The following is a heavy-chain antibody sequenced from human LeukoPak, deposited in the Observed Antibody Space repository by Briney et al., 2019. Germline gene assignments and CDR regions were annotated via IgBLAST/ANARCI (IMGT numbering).Heavy chain of an antibody. CDR1: GFTFSWDW. CDR3: AIEWGSGRCDYGMDV. D-gene: IGHD3-10*01. V-gene: IGHV3-7*03. J-gene: IGHJ6*04. Sequence: GGSLRLSCAVSGFTFSWDWMSWVRQAPGKGLEWVANIKLDGSDQNYVDSVKGRFTISRDNAKNSLNLQMNSLRGEDTAVYYCAIEWGSGRCDYGMDVWGKGATGTVSS. CDR2: IKLDGSDQ.